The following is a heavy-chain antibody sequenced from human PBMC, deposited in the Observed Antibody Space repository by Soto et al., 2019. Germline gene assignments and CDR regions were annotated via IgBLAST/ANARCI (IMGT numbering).Heavy chain of an antibody. Sequence: GGSLRLSCAASGFTFSSYGMHWVRQAPGKGLEWVAVISYDGSNKYYADSVKGRFTISRDNSKNTLYLQMNSLRAEDTAVYYCAKGKSIAARHDYYYGMDVWGQGTTVTVSS. CDR2: ISYDGSNK. CDR3: AKGKSIAARHDYYYGMDV. V-gene: IGHV3-30*18. D-gene: IGHD6-6*01. CDR1: GFTFSSYG. J-gene: IGHJ6*02.